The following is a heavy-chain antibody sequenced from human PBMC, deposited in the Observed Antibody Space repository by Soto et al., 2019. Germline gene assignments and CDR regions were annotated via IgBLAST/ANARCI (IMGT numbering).Heavy chain of an antibody. CDR3: ARDSGSSSDYYGMDV. Sequence: EVQLVDSGGGLVKPGGSLRLSCAASGFIFTSYSMNWVRQAPGKGLEWVSSISSSSSYRYYADSVKGRFTISRDNAKNSLYLQMSSLRAEDTAVYYCARDSGSSSDYYGMDVWGQGTTVTVSS. D-gene: IGHD6-13*01. CDR2: ISSSSSYR. V-gene: IGHV3-21*01. J-gene: IGHJ6*02. CDR1: GFIFTSYS.